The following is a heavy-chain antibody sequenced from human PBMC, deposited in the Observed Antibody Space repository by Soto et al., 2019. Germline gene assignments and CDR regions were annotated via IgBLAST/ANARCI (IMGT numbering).Heavy chain of an antibody. CDR2: MYSGGST. CDR1: GFTVSTKY. D-gene: IGHD1-26*01. CDR3: SRDPWAADY. J-gene: IGHJ4*02. V-gene: IGHV3-66*01. Sequence: EVQLVECWGWLGQPGGSLRLSCAASGFTVSTKYMSGVRQAPGQGLEWVSVMYSGGSTCSAKSVRGRFTISRDNYKKAMNLRVDRLKAKDAALYSCSRDPWAADYWGQGTLVTVSS.